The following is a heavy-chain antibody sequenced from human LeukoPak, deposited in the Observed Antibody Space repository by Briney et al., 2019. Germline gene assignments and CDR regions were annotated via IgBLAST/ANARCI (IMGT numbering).Heavy chain of an antibody. CDR1: GFTFSIYT. Sequence: GGSLRLSCAASGFTFSIYTMNWVRQAPGKGLEWVSIISGGGSNTNYADSVKGRFAISRDNSKNTLNLQMNSLRVEDTAVYYCAKDPGVVRGSPIPNWFDPWGQGTLVTVSS. D-gene: IGHD3-3*01. CDR2: ISGGGSNT. CDR3: AKDPGVVRGSPIPNWFDP. J-gene: IGHJ5*02. V-gene: IGHV3-23*01.